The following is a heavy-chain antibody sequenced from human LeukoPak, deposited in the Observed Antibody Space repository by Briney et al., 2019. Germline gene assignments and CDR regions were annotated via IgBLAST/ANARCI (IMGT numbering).Heavy chain of an antibody. V-gene: IGHV1-69*13. D-gene: IGHD3-10*01. CDR3: ARDLEYYYGSGSLYYYYGMDV. J-gene: IGHJ6*04. CDR2: IIPIFGTA. Sequence: SVKVSCKASGGTFSSYAISWVRQAPGQGLEWMGGIIPIFGTANYAQKFQGRVTITADESTSTAYMELSSLRSEDTAVYYCARDLEYYYGSGSLYYYYGMDVWGKGTTVTVSS. CDR1: GGTFSSYA.